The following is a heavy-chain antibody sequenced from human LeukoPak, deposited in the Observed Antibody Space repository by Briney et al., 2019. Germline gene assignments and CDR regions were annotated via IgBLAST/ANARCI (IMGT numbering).Heavy chain of an antibody. V-gene: IGHV4-61*02. CDR3: AGGKSYGYSGLDY. CDR1: GGSISSGSYY. CDR2: IYTSGGT. J-gene: IGHJ4*02. D-gene: IGHD3-16*01. Sequence: PSETLSLTCTVSGGSISSGSYYWSWIRQPAGKGLEWIGRIYTSGGTNYNPSLKSRVTISVDTSKNQLSLKLNSVTAADAAMYYCAGGKSYGYSGLDYWGQGTLVTVSS.